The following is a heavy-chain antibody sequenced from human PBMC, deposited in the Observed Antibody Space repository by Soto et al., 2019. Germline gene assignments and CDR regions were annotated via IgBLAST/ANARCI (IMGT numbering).Heavy chain of an antibody. Sequence: GASVKVSCKASGYTFTGYYMHWVRQAPGQGLEWMGWINPNSGGTNYAQKFQGWVTMTRDTSISTAYMELSRLRSDDTAVYYCARDSSSWYWGGMDVWGQGTTVTVSS. CDR1: GYTFTGYY. CDR2: INPNSGGT. J-gene: IGHJ6*02. D-gene: IGHD6-13*01. CDR3: ARDSSSWYWGGMDV. V-gene: IGHV1-2*04.